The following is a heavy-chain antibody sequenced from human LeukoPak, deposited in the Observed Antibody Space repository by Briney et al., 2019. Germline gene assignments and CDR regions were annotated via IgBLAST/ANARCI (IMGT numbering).Heavy chain of an antibody. CDR1: VFTQRASA. Sequence: GGSLRLSCTASVFTQRASAMMVGRPSPGEGAGLVAATRGGGQGPFSADSVGGLFTTSRDNSKYTLFLKMDSLRAEDTAVYYCARDPNGDCVGAFDMWAPGTIVIVS. CDR2: TRGGGQGP. CDR3: ARDPNGDCVGAFDM. J-gene: IGHJ3*02. D-gene: IGHD2-21*02. V-gene: IGHV3-23*01.